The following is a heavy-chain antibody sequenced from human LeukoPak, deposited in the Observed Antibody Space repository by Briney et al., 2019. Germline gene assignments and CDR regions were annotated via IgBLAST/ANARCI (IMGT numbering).Heavy chain of an antibody. J-gene: IGHJ5*02. CDR1: DGSFSGYY. CDR2: INHSGST. D-gene: IGHD3-22*01. CDR3: ARLKYDSTGYYYVVWFDP. Sequence: SETLSLTCAVYDGSFSGYYWNWIRQPPGKGLEWIGEINHSGSTNYNPSLKSRVTISVDTSKNQFSLKLSSVTAADTAVYYCARLKYDSTGYYYVVWFDPWGRGTLVTVSS. V-gene: IGHV4-34*01.